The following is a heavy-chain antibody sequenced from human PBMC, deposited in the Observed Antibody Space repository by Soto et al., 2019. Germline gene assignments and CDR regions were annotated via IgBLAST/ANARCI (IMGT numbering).Heavy chain of an antibody. Sequence: SETLSLTCTVSGGSISSYYWSWIRQPPGKGLEWIGFIHYSGSTNYSPSLKSRVTISLDTSRTQFSLKLSSVTAADTAVYYCARLPTRNSSGYPWSQETLVTVSS. D-gene: IGHD3-22*01. CDR3: ARLPTRNSSGYP. CDR1: GGSISSYY. J-gene: IGHJ4*02. CDR2: IHYSGST. V-gene: IGHV4-59*12.